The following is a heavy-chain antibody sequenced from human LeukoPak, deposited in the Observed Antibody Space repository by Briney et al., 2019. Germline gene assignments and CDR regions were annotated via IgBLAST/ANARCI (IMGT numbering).Heavy chain of an antibody. CDR3: ARPTRRGHADAFDI. J-gene: IGHJ3*02. CDR1: GGSISSSSYY. Sequence: SETLSLACTVSGGSISSSSYYWGWIRQPPGKELEWIGSIYYSGSTYYNPSLKSRVTISVDTSKNQFSLKLSSVTAADTAVYYCARPTRRGHADAFDIWGQGTMVTVSS. V-gene: IGHV4-39*01. CDR2: IYYSGST. D-gene: IGHD2-2*01.